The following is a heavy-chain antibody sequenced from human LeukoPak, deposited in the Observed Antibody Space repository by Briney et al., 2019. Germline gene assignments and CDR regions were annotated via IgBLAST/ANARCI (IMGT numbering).Heavy chain of an antibody. J-gene: IGHJ4*02. D-gene: IGHD1-26*01. CDR2: ISGSSSYI. V-gene: IGHV3-21*01. CDR1: GFTFSSYE. CDR3: ARDLLGWELHYFDY. Sequence: AGGSLRLSCAASGFTFSSYEMNWVRQAPGKWLEWVSSISGSSSYIYYADSVKGRFIISRDNAKNSLYLQMNSLRAEDTAVYYCARDLLGWELHYFDYWGQGTLVTVSS.